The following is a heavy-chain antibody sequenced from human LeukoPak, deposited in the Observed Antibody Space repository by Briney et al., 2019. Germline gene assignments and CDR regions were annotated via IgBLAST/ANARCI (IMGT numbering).Heavy chain of an antibody. J-gene: IGHJ5*02. D-gene: IGHD2-8*02. CDR3: ARVLTGSWDWFDP. V-gene: IGHV3-74*01. Sequence: GGSLRLSCAASKFTFTAYWMHWVRQAPGKGLVWVSRINSDGSRTNYAASVKGRFTISRDNAKNTLYLQMNSLRVEDTAVYYCARVLTGSWDWFDPWGQGNLVTVSS. CDR1: KFTFTAYW. CDR2: INSDGSRT.